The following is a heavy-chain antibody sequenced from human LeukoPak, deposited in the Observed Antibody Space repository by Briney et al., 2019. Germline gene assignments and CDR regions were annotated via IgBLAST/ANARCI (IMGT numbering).Heavy chain of an antibody. CDR3: AKASGNYLFDY. D-gene: IGHD1-26*01. Sequence: GGSLRLSCAASGFTVSSNYMSWVRQAPGKGLEWVSVFYSGGSTYYADSVKGRFTISRDNSKNTLYLQMNSLRVEDTAVYYCAKASGNYLFDYWGQGTLVTVSS. V-gene: IGHV3-66*01. CDR1: GFTVSSNY. J-gene: IGHJ4*02. CDR2: FYSGGST.